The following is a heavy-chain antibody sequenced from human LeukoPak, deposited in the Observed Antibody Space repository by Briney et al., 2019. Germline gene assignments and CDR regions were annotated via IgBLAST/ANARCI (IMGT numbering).Heavy chain of an antibody. J-gene: IGHJ4*02. CDR3: ARVGRDGLY. V-gene: IGHV4-34*01. Sequence: KASETLSLTCAVYGGSFSGYYWSWIRQPPGKGLEWIGEINHSGSTNYNPSLKSRVTISVDTSKNQFSLKLSSVTAADTAVYYCARVGRDGLYWGQGTLVTVSS. CDR2: INHSGST. D-gene: IGHD3-10*01. CDR1: GGSFSGYY.